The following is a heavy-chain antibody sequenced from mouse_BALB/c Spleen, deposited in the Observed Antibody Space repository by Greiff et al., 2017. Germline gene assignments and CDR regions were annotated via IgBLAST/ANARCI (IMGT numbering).Heavy chain of an antibody. Sequence: EVQLQQSGPELVKPGASVKMSCKASGYTFTSYVMHWVKQKPGQGLEWIGYINPYNDGTKYNEKFKGKATLTSDKSSSTAYMELSSLTSEDSAVYYCARGIYYYGSSYAPYWGQGTLVTVSA. J-gene: IGHJ3*01. CDR3: ARGIYYYGSSYAPY. CDR1: GYTFTSYV. CDR2: INPYNDGT. V-gene: IGHV1-14*01. D-gene: IGHD1-1*01.